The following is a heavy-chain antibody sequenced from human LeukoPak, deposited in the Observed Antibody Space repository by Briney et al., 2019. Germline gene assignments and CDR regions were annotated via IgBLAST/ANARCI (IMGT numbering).Heavy chain of an antibody. CDR1: GYTFTGYY. V-gene: IGHV1-2*02. Sequence: ASVKVSCKASGYTFTGYYMHWVRQAPGQGLEWMGWINPNSGGTNYAQKFQGRVTMTSDSSISTAYMELSRLTSDDTAVYYCARDVHVAATVFSLNWFDPWGQGTRVTVSS. J-gene: IGHJ5*02. CDR2: INPNSGGT. CDR3: ARDVHVAATVFSLNWFDP. D-gene: IGHD2-15*01.